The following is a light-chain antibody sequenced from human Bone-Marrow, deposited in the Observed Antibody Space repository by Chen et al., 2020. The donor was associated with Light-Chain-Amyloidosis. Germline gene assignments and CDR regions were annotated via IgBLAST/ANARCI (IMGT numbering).Light chain of an antibody. J-gene: IGLJ3*02. Sequence: SYFLTPPSSVSVAPGQTATIACGGNNIGSTSVHWYQQTPGQAPLLVVYDDSDRPSGIPERLSGSISGNTATLTISRVEAGDEADYYCQVWDRSSDRPVFGGGTKLTVL. V-gene: IGLV3-21*02. CDR1: NIGSTS. CDR2: DDS. CDR3: QVWDRSSDRPV.